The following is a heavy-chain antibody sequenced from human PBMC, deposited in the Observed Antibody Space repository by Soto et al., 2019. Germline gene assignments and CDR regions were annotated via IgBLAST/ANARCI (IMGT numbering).Heavy chain of an antibody. D-gene: IGHD4-17*01. CDR1: GFTFTYYS. V-gene: IGHV3-23*01. CDR3: VRWSGYGDL. J-gene: IGHJ4*02. Sequence: EVQLLESGGGLVQPGGSLRLSCAASGFTFTYYSMAWVRQTPERGLEWISGMSIGYEKTFYADSVRGRFTVSRDSSRNTVDLQMHNLRADDTAIYYCVRWSGYGDLWGQGTRVTDSS. CDR2: MSIGYEKT.